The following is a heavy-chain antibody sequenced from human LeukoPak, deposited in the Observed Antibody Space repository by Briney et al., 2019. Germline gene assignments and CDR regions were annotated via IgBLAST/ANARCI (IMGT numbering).Heavy chain of an antibody. CDR3: ARGYCSGGSCYNWGAFDI. Sequence: PGGSLRLSCAASGFTFSSYGMHWVRQAPGKGLEWVAVIWYDGSNKYYADSVKGRFTISRDNSKNTLYLQMDSLRAEDTALYYCARGYCSGGSCYNWGAFDIWGQGTMVTVSS. V-gene: IGHV3-33*08. J-gene: IGHJ3*02. D-gene: IGHD2-15*01. CDR1: GFTFSSYG. CDR2: IWYDGSNK.